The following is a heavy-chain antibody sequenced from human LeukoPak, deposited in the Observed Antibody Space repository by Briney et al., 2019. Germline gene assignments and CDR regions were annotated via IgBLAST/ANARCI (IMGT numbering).Heavy chain of an antibody. CDR3: ARRYYYGSGSYLYYFDY. CDR1: GGSISNYY. D-gene: IGHD3-10*01. Sequence: ASETLSLTCTVSGGSISNYYWGWIRQPPGKGLEWIGSIHYGGNTYHNPSLKSRVTISVDTSKNQFSLKLSSVTAADTAVYYCARRYYYGSGSYLYYFDYWGQGTLVTVSS. CDR2: IHYGGNT. J-gene: IGHJ4*02. V-gene: IGHV4-39*01.